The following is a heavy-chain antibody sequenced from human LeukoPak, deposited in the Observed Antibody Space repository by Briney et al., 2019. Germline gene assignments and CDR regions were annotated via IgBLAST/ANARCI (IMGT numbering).Heavy chain of an antibody. Sequence: SETLSLTCTVSGGSISSYYWSWIRQPPGKGLEWIGYIYYSGSTYYNPSLKSRVTISVDTSKNQFSLKLSSVTAADTAVYYCARTVGYDFWSGSYYYYYMDVWGKGTTVTVSS. CDR1: GGSISSYY. D-gene: IGHD3-3*01. V-gene: IGHV4-59*08. CDR3: ARTVGYDFWSGSYYYYYMDV. J-gene: IGHJ6*03. CDR2: IYYSGST.